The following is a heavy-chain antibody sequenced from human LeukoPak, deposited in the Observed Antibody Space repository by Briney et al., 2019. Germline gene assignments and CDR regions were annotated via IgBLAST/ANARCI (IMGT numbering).Heavy chain of an antibody. Sequence: SETLSLTCAVYGGSFSGYYWSWIRHPPGKGLEWIGEIDHSGRTNSNASLKSRVTISVDVSKNQFSLRLTSVTAADTAVYYCARKSIATAGRKPYDYWDQGTLVTVSS. D-gene: IGHD6-13*01. CDR3: ARKSIATAGRKPYDY. CDR1: GGSFSGYY. CDR2: IDHSGRT. V-gene: IGHV4-34*01. J-gene: IGHJ4*02.